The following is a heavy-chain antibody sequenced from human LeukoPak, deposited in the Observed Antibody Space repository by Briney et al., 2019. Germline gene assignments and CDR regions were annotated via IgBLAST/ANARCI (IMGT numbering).Heavy chain of an antibody. CDR2: IGIGDDT. Sequence: GGSLRLSCAASGFTFRDYDMHWLRQVPGRALEWVSAIGIGDDTHYPDSVKGRFTISRENAKNSLYLQMNTLRDGDTAVYYCIRGGIRVSGIDAFDIWGQGTMVTVSS. CDR1: GFTFRDYD. V-gene: IGHV3-13*01. CDR3: IRGGIRVSGIDAFDI. J-gene: IGHJ3*02. D-gene: IGHD5/OR15-5a*01.